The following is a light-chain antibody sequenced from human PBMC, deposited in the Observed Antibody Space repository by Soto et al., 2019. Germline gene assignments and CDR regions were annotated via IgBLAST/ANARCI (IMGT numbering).Light chain of an antibody. V-gene: IGKV3-20*01. CDR3: QQYAGSPRT. CDR2: DAS. CDR1: QFVSSNS. J-gene: IGKJ1*01. Sequence: ILLTQSPGTLSLSPGERSTLSCRAIQFVSSNSLAWYQQKRGQAPRLLIHDASSRATGIPDRFSGSGSGTDFTLTISRLEPEDFAVYYCQQYAGSPRTFGQGTKVDIK.